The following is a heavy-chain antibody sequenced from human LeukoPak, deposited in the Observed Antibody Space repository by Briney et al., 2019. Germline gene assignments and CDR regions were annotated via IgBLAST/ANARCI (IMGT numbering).Heavy chain of an antibody. J-gene: IGHJ6*02. CDR3: ARVWGVPVAKIYSYYGMDV. V-gene: IGHV3-74*01. D-gene: IGHD5-12*01. Sequence: GGSLRLSCAASGFTFSSYWMHWVRQAPGKGLVWVSRINSDGSSTSYADSVKGRFTISRDNAKSTLYLQMNSLRAEDTAVYYCARVWGVPVAKIYSYYGMDVWGQGTTVTVSS. CDR2: INSDGSST. CDR1: GFTFSSYW.